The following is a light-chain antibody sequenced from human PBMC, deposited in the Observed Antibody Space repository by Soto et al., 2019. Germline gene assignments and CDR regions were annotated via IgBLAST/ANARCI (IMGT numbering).Light chain of an antibody. CDR1: TSFVGTYNF. Sequence: QSVLTQPASVSGSAGQSITISCTGTTSFVGTYNFVSWYQRHPGKAPQVLICEGTKRPSGVSNRFSGSTSGSTASLTISGLQTEDEADYYCCSYVGASIYVFGTGTKVTVL. J-gene: IGLJ1*01. CDR2: EGT. CDR3: CSYVGASIYV. V-gene: IGLV2-23*01.